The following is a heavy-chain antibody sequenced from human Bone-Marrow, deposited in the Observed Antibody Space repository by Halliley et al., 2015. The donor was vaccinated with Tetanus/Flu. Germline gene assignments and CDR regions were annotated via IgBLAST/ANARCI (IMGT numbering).Heavy chain of an antibody. D-gene: IGHD6-25*01. J-gene: IGHJ5*02. Sequence: PGKGLEWVAGMSESGTKTNYADPVKGRFTISRDNAQNSLFLQMSSLRVEDTANYYCVIAAALDHWGQGTLVIVS. V-gene: IGHV3-23*01. CDR3: VIAAALDH. CDR2: MSESGTKT.